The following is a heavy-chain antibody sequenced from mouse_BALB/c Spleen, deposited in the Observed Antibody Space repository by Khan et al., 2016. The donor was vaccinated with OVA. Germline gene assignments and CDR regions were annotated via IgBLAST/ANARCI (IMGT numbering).Heavy chain of an antibody. Sequence: VQLKQSGPELEKPGASVKISCKASGYSFTGYNMNWVKQSNGKSLEWIGNIDPYYGGATYNQKFKGKATLTADKSSSTAYMQLKSLTSEDSAVYYGTRGYGNYVRDYFDYGGQGTTLTVSS. V-gene: IGHV1-39*01. CDR2: IDPYYGGA. CDR1: GYSFTGYN. CDR3: TRGYGNYVRDYFDY. D-gene: IGHD2-10*02. J-gene: IGHJ2*01.